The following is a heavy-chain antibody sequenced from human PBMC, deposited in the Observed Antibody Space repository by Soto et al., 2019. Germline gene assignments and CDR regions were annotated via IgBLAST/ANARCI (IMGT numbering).Heavy chain of an antibody. CDR2: IGYDGSNK. J-gene: IGHJ5*02. D-gene: IGHD1-26*01. Sequence: GGSLRLSCAASGFTFSSYGMHWVRQAPGKGLEWVAVIGYDGSNKYYADSVKGRFTISRDNSKNTLYLQMNSLRAEDTAVYYCARDFRGARWGLGNWFDPWGQGTLVTVSS. V-gene: IGHV3-33*01. CDR1: GFTFSSYG. CDR3: ARDFRGARWGLGNWFDP.